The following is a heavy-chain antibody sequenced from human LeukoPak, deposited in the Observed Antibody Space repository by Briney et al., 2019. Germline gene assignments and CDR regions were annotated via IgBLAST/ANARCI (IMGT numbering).Heavy chain of an antibody. CDR3: AKEGNSSGWRNPYFDY. D-gene: IGHD6-19*01. V-gene: IGHV3-30*18. Sequence: PGRSLRLSCAASGFTFSSYGMHWVRQAPGKGLEWVAVISYDGSNKYYADSVKGRFTISRDNSKNTLYLQMNSLRAEDTAVYYCAKEGNSSGWRNPYFDYWGQGTLVTVSS. CDR2: ISYDGSNK. J-gene: IGHJ4*02. CDR1: GFTFSSYG.